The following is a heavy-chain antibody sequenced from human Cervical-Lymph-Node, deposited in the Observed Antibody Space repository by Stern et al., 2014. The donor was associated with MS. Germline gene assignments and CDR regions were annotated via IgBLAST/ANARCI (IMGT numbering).Heavy chain of an antibody. J-gene: IGHJ4*02. CDR2: IGIGNDNT. D-gene: IGHD2-2*01. V-gene: IGHV1-3*04. Sequence: QVQLMQSGAEVKKPGASVKVSCKASGYNFITYAMHWVRQAPGQRLEWMGWIGIGNDNTKYSQNCQGRINITRDTTTSTAYMELNSLRSEDTAVYYCARMSGIVAAMIALEYWGQGTLVTVSS. CDR1: GYNFITYA. CDR3: ARMSGIVAAMIALEY.